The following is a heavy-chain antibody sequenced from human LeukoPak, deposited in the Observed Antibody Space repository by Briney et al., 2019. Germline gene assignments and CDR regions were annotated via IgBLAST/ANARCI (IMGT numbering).Heavy chain of an antibody. D-gene: IGHD3-10*01. V-gene: IGHV1-69*13. CDR3: ARDKKTTMVRGVIIGFDY. J-gene: IGHJ4*02. CDR2: IIPIFGTA. CDR1: GYTFTSYT. Sequence: ASVKVSCKASGYTFTSYTMHWVRQAPGQGLEWMGGIIPIFGTANYAQKFQGRVTITADESTSTAYMELSSLRSEDTAVYYCARDKKTTMVRGVIIGFDYWGQGTLVTVSS.